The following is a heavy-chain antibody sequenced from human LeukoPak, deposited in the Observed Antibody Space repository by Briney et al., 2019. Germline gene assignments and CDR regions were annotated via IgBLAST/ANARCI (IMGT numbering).Heavy chain of an antibody. Sequence: GGSLRLSRAASAFTFSRDDMAWVRQPPGKRPEWISSISGNGAGTHYIDSVRGRFIISRDNSKNTVYLQMNSLRAEDTAIYYCAREDSSMVLSLDYWGQGTLVTVSS. CDR3: AREDSSMVLSLDY. D-gene: IGHD5-18*01. V-gene: IGHV3-23*01. J-gene: IGHJ4*02. CDR1: AFTFSRDD. CDR2: ISGNGAGT.